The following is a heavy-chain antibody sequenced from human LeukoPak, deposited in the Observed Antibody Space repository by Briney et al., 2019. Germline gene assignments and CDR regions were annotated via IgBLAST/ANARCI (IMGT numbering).Heavy chain of an antibody. CDR1: GFTFSTYA. CDR2: MSYDGSNK. Sequence: PGRSLRLSCAASGFTFSTYAMHWVRQAPGKGLEWVAVMSYDGSNKAYADSVEGRFTISRDNSKNTLYLQMNSLRAEDTAVYYCARGLRRAGYSGYDCLDYWGQGTLVSVSS. CDR3: ARGLRRAGYSGYDCLDY. J-gene: IGHJ4*02. D-gene: IGHD5-12*01. V-gene: IGHV3-30-3*01.